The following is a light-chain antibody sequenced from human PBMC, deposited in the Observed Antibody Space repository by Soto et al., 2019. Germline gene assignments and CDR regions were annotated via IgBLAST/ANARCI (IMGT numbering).Light chain of an antibody. CDR2: AAS. CDR3: LQDYNCPLS. J-gene: IGKJ4*01. V-gene: IGKV1-6*01. CDR1: QGIRHY. Sequence: AIQMTQSPSSLSASVGDRVTITCRASQGIRHYLGWYQQKPGKAPKLLIYAASSLQTGVPSRFSGSGSGTDFTLTISRLQPGDFATYYCLQDYNCPLSFGGGTKVEIK.